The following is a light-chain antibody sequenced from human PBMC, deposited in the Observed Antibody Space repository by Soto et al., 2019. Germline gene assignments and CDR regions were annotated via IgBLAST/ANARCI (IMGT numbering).Light chain of an antibody. J-gene: IGKJ4*01. Sequence: IVLTQSPATLSVSPGDRAALSCRASQSVRTNLAWYQLTPGQAPRLLIYGASTRATGVPARFSGTGSGTDFTLTISSLQSDDFGVYYCQQYNDWPPLTFGGGTKVDIK. CDR2: GAS. CDR1: QSVRTN. V-gene: IGKV3-15*01. CDR3: QQYNDWPPLT.